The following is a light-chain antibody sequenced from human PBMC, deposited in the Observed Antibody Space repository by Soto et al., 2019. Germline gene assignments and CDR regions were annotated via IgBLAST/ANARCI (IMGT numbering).Light chain of an antibody. V-gene: IGLV2-14*01. CDR1: SSDVGGYNY. Sequence: QSVLTQPASVSGSPGQSITISCTGTSSDVGGYNYVSWFQQHPGKASKLMIYDVSNRPSGVSDRFSGSKSGNTASLTISGLQAEDEADYFCSSFTSSTTRIFGTGTKDTDL. CDR3: SSFTSSTTRI. CDR2: DVS. J-gene: IGLJ1*01.